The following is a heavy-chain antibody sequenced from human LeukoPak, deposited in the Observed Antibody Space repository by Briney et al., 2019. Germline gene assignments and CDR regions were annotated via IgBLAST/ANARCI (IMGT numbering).Heavy chain of an antibody. CDR1: GFTFSSYA. CDR3: ARSPSYDYGDYEAFDI. D-gene: IGHD4-17*01. Sequence: GGSLRLSCAASGFTFSSYAMHWVRQAPGKGLEWVAVISYDGSNKYYADSVKGRFTISRDNSKNTLYLQMNSLRAEDTAVYYCARSPSYDYGDYEAFDIWGQGTMVTVSS. V-gene: IGHV3-30*04. J-gene: IGHJ3*02. CDR2: ISYDGSNK.